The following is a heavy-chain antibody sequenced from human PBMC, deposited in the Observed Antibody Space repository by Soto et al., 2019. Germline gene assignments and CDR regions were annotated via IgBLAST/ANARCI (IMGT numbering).Heavy chain of an antibody. V-gene: IGHV1-18*01. CDR3: ARNGYDTSNHHFDP. CDR1: GYTFTSYG. Sequence: ASVKVSCKASGYTFTSYGISWVRQAPGQGLEWMGWISAYNGNTNYAQKLQGRVTMTTDTSTSTAYMELRSLRSDDTAVYFCARNGYDTSNHHFDPWRQGNLVTAPQ. CDR2: ISAYNGNT. J-gene: IGHJ5*02. D-gene: IGHD3-22*01.